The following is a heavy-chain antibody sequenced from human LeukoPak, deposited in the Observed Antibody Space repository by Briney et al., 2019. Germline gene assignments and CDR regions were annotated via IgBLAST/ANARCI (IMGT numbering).Heavy chain of an antibody. CDR2: MSFDGNDK. J-gene: IGHJ4*02. Sequence: GTSLRLSCAASGFASSECSMHWVRQAPGKGLEWVAVMSFDGNDKYYADSVKGRFSISRDNSEITLYLHMNRLTPEDTALYYFSKGMFRGIGFDYWGQGALVTVSS. D-gene: IGHD3-10*01. CDR3: SKGMFRGIGFDY. CDR1: GFASSECS. V-gene: IGHV3-30*04.